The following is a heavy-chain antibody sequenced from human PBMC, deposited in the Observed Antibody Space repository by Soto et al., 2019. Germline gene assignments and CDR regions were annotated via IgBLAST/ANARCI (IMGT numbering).Heavy chain of an antibody. D-gene: IGHD6-19*01. J-gene: IGHJ6*02. CDR3: AREGSIAVAGYYYYGVDV. V-gene: IGHV3-30-3*01. Sequence: QVQLVESGGGVVQPGRSLRLSCAASGFTFSSYAMHWVRQAPGKGLEWVAVISYDGSNKYYADSVKGRFTISRDNSKNTLDMQMNSLRADDTAVYYCAREGSIAVAGYYYYGVDVGGQGTTVTASS. CDR1: GFTFSSYA. CDR2: ISYDGSNK.